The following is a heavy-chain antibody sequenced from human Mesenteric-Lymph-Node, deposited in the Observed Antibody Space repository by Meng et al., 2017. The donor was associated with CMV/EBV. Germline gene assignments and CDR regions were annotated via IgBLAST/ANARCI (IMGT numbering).Heavy chain of an antibody. D-gene: IGHD3-10*01. CDR1: GFTFSSYS. CDR3: ARDPSPGDS. CDR2: VTKSSKYI. J-gene: IGHJ4*02. Sequence: GESLKISCAASGFTFSSYSMNWVRQAPGKGLEWVSSVTKSSKYIYYADSVKGRFTISRDDANSSLYLQMNSLRGEDTAVYYCARDPSPGDSWGQGTLVTVSS. V-gene: IGHV3-21*01.